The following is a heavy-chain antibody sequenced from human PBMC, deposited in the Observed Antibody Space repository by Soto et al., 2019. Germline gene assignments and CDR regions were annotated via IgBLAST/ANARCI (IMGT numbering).Heavy chain of an antibody. J-gene: IGHJ4*02. CDR2: INPSGGST. V-gene: IGHV1-46*01. CDR1: GYTFTSYY. D-gene: IGHD2-15*01. Sequence: GASVKVSCKASGYTFTSYYMHWVRQAPGQGLEWMGIINPSGGSTSYAQKFQGRVTMTRDTSTSTVYMELSSLRSEDTAVYYCARSLYCSGGSCYSGGNWNAAFDYWGQGTLVTVSS. CDR3: ARSLYCSGGSCYSGGNWNAAFDY.